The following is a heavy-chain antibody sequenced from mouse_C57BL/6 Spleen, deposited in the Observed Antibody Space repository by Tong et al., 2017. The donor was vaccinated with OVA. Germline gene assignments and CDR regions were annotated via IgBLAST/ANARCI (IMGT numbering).Heavy chain of an antibody. CDR3: AREGRHY. CDR1: GFTFSSYG. V-gene: IGHV5-6*01. D-gene: IGHD3-3*01. CDR2: ISSGGSYT. J-gene: IGHJ2*01. Sequence: EVQLQESGGDLVKPGGSLKLSCAASGFTFSSYGMSWVRQTPDKRLEWVATISSGGSYTYYPDSVKGRFTISRDNAENNLYLQMSHLKSEDTAMYYCAREGRHYWGQGTTLTVSS.